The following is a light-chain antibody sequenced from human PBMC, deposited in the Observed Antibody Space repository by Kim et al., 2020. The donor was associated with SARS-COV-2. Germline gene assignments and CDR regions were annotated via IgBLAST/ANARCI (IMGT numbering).Light chain of an antibody. CDR1: NIGSKS. CDR3: QVWESSSDHPWV. V-gene: IGLV3-21*01. CDR2: YDS. Sequence: SYELTQPPSVSVAPGKTARITCGGNNIGSKSVHWYQQKPGQAPVLVIYYDSDRPSGIPERFSVSNSGNTATLIISRVEAGDEADYYRQVWESSSDHPWV. J-gene: IGLJ3*02.